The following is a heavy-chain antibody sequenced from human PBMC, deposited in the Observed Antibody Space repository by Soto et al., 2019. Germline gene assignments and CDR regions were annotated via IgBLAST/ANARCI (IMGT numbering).Heavy chain of an antibody. V-gene: IGHV3-30-3*01. CDR2: ISYDGSNK. CDR1: GFTFSSYA. CDR3: ASADSNSDYYGMDV. D-gene: IGHD4-4*01. J-gene: IGHJ6*02. Sequence: QVQLVESGGGVVQPGRSLRLSCAASGFTFSSYAMHWVRQAPGKGLEWVAVISYDGSNKYDADSVKGRFTIPRDNSKNTLYLQMNSLRAEDTAVYYCASADSNSDYYGMDVWGQGTTVTVSS.